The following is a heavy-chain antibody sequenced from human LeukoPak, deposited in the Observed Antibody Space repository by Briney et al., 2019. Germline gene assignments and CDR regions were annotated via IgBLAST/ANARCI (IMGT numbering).Heavy chain of an antibody. Sequence: GEALKISCKGSGYSFTKYWIGWVRQMPGKGLEWMGIIYPGDSDTRHNPSFQGQVTISVDKSITTAYLQWSSLKASDTAMYYCARDYSDYVGAFDMWGQGTMVTVSS. D-gene: IGHD4-11*01. V-gene: IGHV5-51*01. CDR3: ARDYSDYVGAFDM. CDR2: IYPGDSDT. CDR1: GYSFTKYW. J-gene: IGHJ3*02.